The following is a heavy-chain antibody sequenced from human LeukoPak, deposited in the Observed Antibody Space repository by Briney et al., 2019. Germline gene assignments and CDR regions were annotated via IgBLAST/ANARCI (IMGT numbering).Heavy chain of an antibody. CDR3: ARGGAAARLQYNYYCRMDV. J-gene: IGHJ6*04. CDR2: IYYSGST. V-gene: IGHV4-59*11. D-gene: IGHD6-13*01. Sequence: SETLSLTCSVSGGYISSHYWSWIRQPPGKGLEWIGYIYYSGSTNYNPSLMSRVTISVDTSKNQFSLRLSSVTAADTAVYYCARGGAAARLQYNYYCRMDVWGKGTTVTVSS. CDR1: GGYISSHY.